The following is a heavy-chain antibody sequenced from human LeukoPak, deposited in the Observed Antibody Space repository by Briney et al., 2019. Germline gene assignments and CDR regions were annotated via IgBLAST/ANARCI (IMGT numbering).Heavy chain of an antibody. V-gene: IGHV1-2*02. J-gene: IGHJ5*02. Sequence: GASVKVSCKASGYTFTGYYMHWVRQAPGQGLEWMGWINPNSGGTNYAQKFQGRVTMTRDTSISTAYMELSRLRSDDTAVYYCARGKEALLWFGEKGWFDPWGQGTLVTVSS. CDR2: INPNSGGT. D-gene: IGHD3-10*01. CDR3: ARGKEALLWFGEKGWFDP. CDR1: GYTFTGYY.